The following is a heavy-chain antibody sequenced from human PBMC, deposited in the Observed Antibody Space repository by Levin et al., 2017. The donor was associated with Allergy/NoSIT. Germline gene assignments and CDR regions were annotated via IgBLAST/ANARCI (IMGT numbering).Heavy chain of an antibody. Sequence: SETLSLTCAVSGGSISSGGYSWSWIRQPPGKGLEWIGYIYHSGSTYYNPSLKSRVTISVDRSKNQFSLKLSSVTAADTAVYYCARVRGYYDFWSGYSDQYYFDYWGQGTLVTVSS. CDR1: GGSISSGGYS. CDR3: ARVRGYYDFWSGYSDQYYFDY. D-gene: IGHD3-3*01. J-gene: IGHJ4*02. V-gene: IGHV4-30-2*01. CDR2: IYHSGST.